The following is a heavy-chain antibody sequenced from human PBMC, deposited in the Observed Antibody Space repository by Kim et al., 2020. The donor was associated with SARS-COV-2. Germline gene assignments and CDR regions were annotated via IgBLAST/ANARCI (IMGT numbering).Heavy chain of an antibody. Sequence: ASVKVSCKASGYTFTSYAMNWVRQAPGQGLEWMGWINTNTGNPTYAQGFTGRFVFSLDTSVSTAYLQISSLKAEDTAVYYCARDLYYDYIWGSYRRPYYFDYWGQGTLVTVSS. J-gene: IGHJ4*02. CDR3: ARDLYYDYIWGSYRRPYYFDY. CDR1: GYTFTSYA. CDR2: INTNTGNP. D-gene: IGHD3-16*02. V-gene: IGHV7-4-1*02.